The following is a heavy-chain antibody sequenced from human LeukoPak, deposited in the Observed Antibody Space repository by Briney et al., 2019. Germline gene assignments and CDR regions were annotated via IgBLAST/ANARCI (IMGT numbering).Heavy chain of an antibody. Sequence: GESLKISCKGSGYSFTSYWIGWVRQMPGKGLEWMGIIYPGDSDTRYSPSFQGQVTISAGKSISTAYLQWSSLKASDTAMYYCARQEITFGGVIVLFDYWGQGTLVTVSS. J-gene: IGHJ4*02. CDR1: GYSFTSYW. D-gene: IGHD3-16*02. V-gene: IGHV5-51*01. CDR2: IYPGDSDT. CDR3: ARQEITFGGVIVLFDY.